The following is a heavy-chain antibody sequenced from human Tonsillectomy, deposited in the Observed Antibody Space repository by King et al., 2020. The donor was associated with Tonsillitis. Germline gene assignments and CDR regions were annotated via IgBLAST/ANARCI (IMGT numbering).Heavy chain of an antibody. CDR3: AKDLSCGRGGGMDV. D-gene: IGHD3-10*01. CDR2: ISWNSGNI. J-gene: IGHJ6*01. Sequence: VQLVQSGGGLVQPGRSLRLSCAASGFTFDEYAMHWVRQAPGKGLEWVSGISWNSGNIGYADSVKGRFTISRDNAKNSLYLQMNSLRTEDTALYYCAKDLSCGRGGGMDVWGQGTTVTVSS. CDR1: GFTFDEYA. V-gene: IGHV3-9*01.